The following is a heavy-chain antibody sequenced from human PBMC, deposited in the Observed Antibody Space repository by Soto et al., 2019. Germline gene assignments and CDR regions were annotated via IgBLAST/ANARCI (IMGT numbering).Heavy chain of an antibody. Sequence: GGSLRLSCVDSGVTFRNYAMTWARQAPGKGLEWVSTISASSSARYYSDSVRGRFTISRDNYKNTLYLQMNSLKVDDTATYFCARLRGYEWDNWFDLWGQGTQVTVS. CDR2: ISASSSAR. J-gene: IGHJ5*02. V-gene: IGHV3-23*01. D-gene: IGHD5-12*01. CDR1: GVTFRNYA. CDR3: ARLRGYEWDNWFDL.